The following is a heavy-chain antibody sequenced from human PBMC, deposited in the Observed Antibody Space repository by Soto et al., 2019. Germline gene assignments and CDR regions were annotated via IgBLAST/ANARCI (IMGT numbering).Heavy chain of an antibody. D-gene: IGHD3-3*02. V-gene: IGHV5-51*01. J-gene: IGHJ4*02. CDR2: IKPGTSDI. CDR1: GYKLGSAW. Sequence: GESLKISCEGAGYKLGSAWIGWVRRKPGKGLEWMGIIKPGTSDIRYSPSFRGQVTISADEAANTAFLQWSSLKTSDTAIYYCARQISFICDSWGQGTLVTVSS. CDR3: ARQISFICDS.